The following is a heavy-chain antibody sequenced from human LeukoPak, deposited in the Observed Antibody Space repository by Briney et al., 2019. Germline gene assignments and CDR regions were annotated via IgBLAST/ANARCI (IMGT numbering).Heavy chain of an antibody. Sequence: ASVKVSCKASGYTFTSYDINWVRQATGQGLEWMGWMNPNSGNTGYAQKFQGRVTMTRNTSISTAYKELSSLRSEDTAVYYCARASTGYYLYYYYYYMDVWGKGTTVTVSS. CDR3: ARASTGYYLYYYYYYMDV. D-gene: IGHD3-9*01. V-gene: IGHV1-8*01. CDR1: GYTFTSYD. CDR2: MNPNSGNT. J-gene: IGHJ6*03.